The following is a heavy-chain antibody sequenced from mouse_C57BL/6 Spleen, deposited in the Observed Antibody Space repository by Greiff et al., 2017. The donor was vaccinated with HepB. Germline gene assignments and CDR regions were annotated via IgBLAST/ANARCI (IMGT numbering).Heavy chain of an antibody. CDR2: IHPNSGST. Sequence: QVQLQQPGAELVKPGASVKLSCKASGYTFTSYWMHWVKQRPGQGLEWIGMIHPNSGSTNYNEKFKSKATLTVDKSSSTAYMQLSSLTSEDSAVYYCARGDTTVVDEGYFDVWGTGTTVTVSS. V-gene: IGHV1-64*01. D-gene: IGHD1-1*01. J-gene: IGHJ1*03. CDR3: ARGDTTVVDEGYFDV. CDR1: GYTFTSYW.